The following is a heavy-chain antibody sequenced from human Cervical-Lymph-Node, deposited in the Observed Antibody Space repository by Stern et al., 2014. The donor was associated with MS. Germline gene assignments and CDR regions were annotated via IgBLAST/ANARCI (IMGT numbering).Heavy chain of an antibody. J-gene: IGHJ4*02. V-gene: IGHV1-69*01. CDR3: ALRRSYYVY. D-gene: IGHD3-22*01. CDR2: LIPFFGAT. Sequence: QVQLVQSGSEVKKPGSSVKVSCKPSGDTFSSYALSWVRQAPGQGLEWVGGLIPFFGATRYGQKCQGRVTIPPEESTGTAFMELSNLTSDDTAVYYCALRRSYYVYWGQGTLITVSS. CDR1: GDTFSSYA.